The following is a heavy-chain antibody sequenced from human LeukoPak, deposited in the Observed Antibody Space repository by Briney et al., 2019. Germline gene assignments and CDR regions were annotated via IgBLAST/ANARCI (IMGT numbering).Heavy chain of an antibody. CDR2: IKQDGREK. CDR1: GLTFSSYW. D-gene: IGHD3-3*01. Sequence: GGSLTLFCAASGLTFSSYWVRWVRHAPGEGLEWVAYIKQDGREKFYVESVKGRFTISKDNAKNPLYLLMNSLRAEDTAVYYCARVGPGPRVLEWFRRHANFFGYWGQGTLVTVS. V-gene: IGHV3-7*01. J-gene: IGHJ4*02. CDR3: ARVGPGPRVLEWFRRHANFFGY.